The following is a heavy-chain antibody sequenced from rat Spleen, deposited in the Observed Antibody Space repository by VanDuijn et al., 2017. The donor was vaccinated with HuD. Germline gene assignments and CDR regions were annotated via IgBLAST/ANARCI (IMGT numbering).Heavy chain of an antibody. V-gene: IGHV5S13*01. J-gene: IGHJ4*01. CDR1: GFTFSDYY. CDR3: TRGYVMDA. CDR2: ISTGGGNT. Sequence: EVQLVESDGGLVQPGRSLKLSCAASGFTFSDYYMAWVRQAPTQGLEWIASISTGGGNTYYRDSVKGRFTISRDNAKNTQYLQMDSLRSEDTATYYCTRGYVMDAWGQGASVTVSS.